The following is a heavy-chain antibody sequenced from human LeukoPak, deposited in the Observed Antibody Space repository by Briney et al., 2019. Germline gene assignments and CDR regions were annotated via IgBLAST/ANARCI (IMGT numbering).Heavy chain of an antibody. Sequence: GGSLRLSCAASGFTFSKYAMSCVRPAPGKGLEWVSAISPSDGNTFYARSVRGRFTISRDNSKNTLSLQMHSLRAEDTALYYCAKDSSVPYGITDWGQGTLVTVSS. CDR2: ISPSDGNT. CDR3: AKDSSVPYGITD. D-gene: IGHD4-17*01. V-gene: IGHV3-23*01. CDR1: GFTFSKYA. J-gene: IGHJ4*02.